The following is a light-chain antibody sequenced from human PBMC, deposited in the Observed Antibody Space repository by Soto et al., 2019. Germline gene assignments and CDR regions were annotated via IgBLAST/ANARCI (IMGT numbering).Light chain of an antibody. CDR2: GAS. V-gene: IGKV3-20*01. Sequence: EIVLTQSPGTLSLSPGERATLSCRASQSVSSIYFAWYQQKPGQAPRLLIYGASSRATGIPDRFSGSGSGTDFTLTISRLGPEVGAVYYCQNFGTPPPSTFGQGTRPEIK. CDR3: QNFGTPPPST. J-gene: IGKJ5*01. CDR1: QSVSSIY.